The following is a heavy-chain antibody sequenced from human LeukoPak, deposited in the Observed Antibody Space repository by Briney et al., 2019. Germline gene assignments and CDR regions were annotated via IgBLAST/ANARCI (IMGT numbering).Heavy chain of an antibody. CDR3: ARQGGVYY. Sequence: GGSLRLSCAASGFTFSSYAMHWVRRAPGKGLEWVAVISYDGSNKYYADSVKGRFTISRDNSKNTLDLQMNSLRAEDTAVYYCARQGGVYYWGQGTLVTVSS. CDR2: ISYDGSNK. CDR1: GFTFSSYA. D-gene: IGHD2/OR15-2a*01. V-gene: IGHV3-30-3*01. J-gene: IGHJ4*02.